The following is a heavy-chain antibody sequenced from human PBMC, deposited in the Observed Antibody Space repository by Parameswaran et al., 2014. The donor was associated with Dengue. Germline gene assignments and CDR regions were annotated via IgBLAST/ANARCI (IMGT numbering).Heavy chain of an antibody. Sequence: WIRQPPGKGLEWIGEINDSGSANYSPSLKSRVTIAVDTSNNQFSLNLKSVTAADTAVYYCAREVGLGATVPYLTSMDVWGEGTTVTVSS. J-gene: IGHJ6*03. V-gene: IGHV4-34*01. D-gene: IGHD2-15*01. CDR2: INDSGSA. CDR3: AREVGLGATVPYLTSMDV.